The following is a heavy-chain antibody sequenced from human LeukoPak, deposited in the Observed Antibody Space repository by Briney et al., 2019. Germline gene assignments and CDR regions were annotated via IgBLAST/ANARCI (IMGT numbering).Heavy chain of an antibody. J-gene: IGHJ4*02. D-gene: IGHD6-19*01. CDR2: ISYDGSNK. V-gene: IGHV3-30*04. CDR3: ASRPTSAAVAPSDY. Sequence: PGGSLRLSCAASGFTFSSYAMHWVRQAPGKGLEWVAVISYDGSNKYYADSVKGRFTVSRDNSKNTLYLQMNSLRVEDTATYYCASRPTSAAVAPSDYWGQGTLVTVSS. CDR1: GFTFSSYA.